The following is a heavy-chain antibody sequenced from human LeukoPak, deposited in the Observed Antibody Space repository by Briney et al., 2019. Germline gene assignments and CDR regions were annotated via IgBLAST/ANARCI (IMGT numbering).Heavy chain of an antibody. CDR2: INHSGST. D-gene: IGHD5-12*01. J-gene: IGHJ4*02. CDR1: GGSISSYY. V-gene: IGHV4-34*01. Sequence: PSETLSLTCTVSGGSISSYYWSWIRQPPGKGLEWIGEINHSGSTNYNPSLKSRVTISVDTSKNQFSLKLRSVTVADTAVYYCASRIVPSSDFDYWGQGTLVTVSS. CDR3: ASRIVPSSDFDY.